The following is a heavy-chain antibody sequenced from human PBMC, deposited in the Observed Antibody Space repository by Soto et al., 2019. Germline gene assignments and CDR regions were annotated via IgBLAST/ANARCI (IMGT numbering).Heavy chain of an antibody. D-gene: IGHD3-3*01. CDR3: ACDPKGRGYYVAYY. J-gene: IGHJ6*01. Sequence: GGSLRLSCVASAFTFSSYEMNWVRQAPGRGLEWVSYISSSGSSISYADSVKGRFTISRDNAKNSLYLQMNSLRVEDTAVHYWACDPKGRGYYVAYY. CDR2: ISSSGSSI. CDR1: AFTFSSYE. V-gene: IGHV3-48*03.